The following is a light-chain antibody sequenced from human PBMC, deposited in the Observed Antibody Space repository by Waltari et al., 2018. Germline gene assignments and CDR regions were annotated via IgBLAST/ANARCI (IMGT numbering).Light chain of an antibody. CDR1: QSVSIH. Sequence: EVVMTQSPASLSLSPGQRATISCRASQSVSIHVAWSQQTPGQPPRVLIYEASSRATGVPGRFSGSGSGTQFTLTISSLQPEDFAVYYCQQYSSWPPITFGQGTRL. J-gene: IGKJ5*01. V-gene: IGKV3-15*01. CDR2: EAS. CDR3: QQYSSWPPIT.